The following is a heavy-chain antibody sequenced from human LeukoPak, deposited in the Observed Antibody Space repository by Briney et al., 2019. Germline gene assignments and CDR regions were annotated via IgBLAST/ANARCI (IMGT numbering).Heavy chain of an antibody. CDR2: ISGSGGST. CDR1: GFTFSSYA. J-gene: IGHJ4*02. D-gene: IGHD6-19*01. V-gene: IGHV3-23*01. CDR3: AKAGSYSSGWYNY. Sequence: GGSLRLSCAAPGFTFSSYAMSWVRQAPGKGLEWVSAISGSGGSTYYADSVKGRFTISRDNSKNTLYLQMNSLRAEDTAVYYCAKAGSYSSGWYNYWGQGTLVTVSS.